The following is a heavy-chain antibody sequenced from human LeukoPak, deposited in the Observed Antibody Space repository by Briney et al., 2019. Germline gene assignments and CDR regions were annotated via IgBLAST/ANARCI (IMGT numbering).Heavy chain of an antibody. J-gene: IGHJ4*02. Sequence: GGSLRLSCAGSGFTFSSYAMSWVRQAPGKGLERVSAISDTGATTYDADSVKGRFTISRDNSRSTLYLQMNSLRAEDTALYYCAKDTSIGRYCTNGVCPPFDYWGQGTLVTVSS. CDR1: GFTFSSYA. CDR2: ISDTGATT. D-gene: IGHD2-8*01. CDR3: AKDTSIGRYCTNGVCPPFDY. V-gene: IGHV3-23*01.